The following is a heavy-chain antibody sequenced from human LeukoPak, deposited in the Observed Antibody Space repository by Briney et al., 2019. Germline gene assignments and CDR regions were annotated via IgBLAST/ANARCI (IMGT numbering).Heavy chain of an antibody. Sequence: SGGSLRLSCAASGFTFSNYWMGWVSQAPGKRPEWVANMNIDGSEKYYADSVKGRFSISRDNARNSVYLQMASLRVEDTAVHCCARDPVEWELLLDYWGQGTLVTVSS. CDR3: ARDPVEWELLLDY. J-gene: IGHJ4*02. V-gene: IGHV3-7*01. CDR2: MNIDGSEK. CDR1: GFTFSNYW. D-gene: IGHD1-26*01.